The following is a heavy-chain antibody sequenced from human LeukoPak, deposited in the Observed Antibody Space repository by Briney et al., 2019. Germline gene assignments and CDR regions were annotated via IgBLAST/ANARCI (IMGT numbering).Heavy chain of an antibody. CDR3: ARAEIAVVPAAIEYYYYYMDV. CDR2: ISSSSSTI. CDR1: GFTFSSYS. Sequence: GGSLRLSCAASGFTFSSYSMNWVRQTPGKGLEGVSYISSSSSTIYYADSVRGRFTISRDNAKNSLYLQMTSLRAEDTAVYYCARAEIAVVPAAIEYYYYYMDVWGKGTTVTVSS. D-gene: IGHD2-2*01. J-gene: IGHJ6*03. V-gene: IGHV3-48*01.